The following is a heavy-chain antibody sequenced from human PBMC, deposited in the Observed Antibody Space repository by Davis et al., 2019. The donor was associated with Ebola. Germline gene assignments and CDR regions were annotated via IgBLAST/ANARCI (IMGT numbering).Heavy chain of an antibody. CDR2: IYYSGST. Sequence: SETLSLTCAVYGGSFSGYYWSWIRQPPGKGLEWIGYIYYSGSTNYNPSLKSRVTISVDTSKNQFSLKLSSVTAADTAVYYCARLIPAADGRDYWGQGTLVTVSS. CDR1: GGSFSGYY. J-gene: IGHJ4*02. CDR3: ARLIPAADGRDY. V-gene: IGHV4-59*08. D-gene: IGHD6-13*01.